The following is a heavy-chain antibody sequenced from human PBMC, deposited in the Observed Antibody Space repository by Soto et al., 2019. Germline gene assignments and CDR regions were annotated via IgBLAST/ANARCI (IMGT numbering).Heavy chain of an antibody. V-gene: IGHV1-69*12. CDR2: IIPIFGTA. D-gene: IGHD4-17*01. J-gene: IGHJ1*01. CDR3: ARDTADYGGNPPYFQR. CDR1: GGTFSSYA. Sequence: QVQLVQSGAEVKKPGSSVKVSYKASGGTFSSYAISWVRQAPGQGLEWMGGIIPIFGTANYAQKFQGRVTITADEXTIXAYMELSSLRSEDTAVYYCARDTADYGGNPPYFQRWGQGTLVTVSS.